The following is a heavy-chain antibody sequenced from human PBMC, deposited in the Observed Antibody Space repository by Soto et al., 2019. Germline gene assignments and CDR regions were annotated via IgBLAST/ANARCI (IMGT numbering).Heavy chain of an antibody. CDR1: GYSISSGYY. J-gene: IGHJ5*02. CDR3: ARDLKAAAEAKYYWFDP. V-gene: IGHV4-38-2*02. CDR2: IYHSGST. Sequence: NPSETLSLTCAVSGYSISSGYYWGWIRQPPGKGLEWIGSIYHSGSTYYNPSLKSRVTISVDTSKNQFSLKLSSVTAADTAVYYCARDLKAAAEAKYYWFDPWGQGTLVTVSS. D-gene: IGHD6-13*01.